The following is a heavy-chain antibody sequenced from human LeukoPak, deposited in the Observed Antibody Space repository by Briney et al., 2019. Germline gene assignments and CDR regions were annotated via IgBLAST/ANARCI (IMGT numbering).Heavy chain of an antibody. CDR1: GYTFSGYC. J-gene: IGHJ4*02. D-gene: IGHD1-26*01. Sequence: ASVKVSCKASGYTFSGYCMHWVRQAPGQGLEWMGRINPNNGATNYAQRFQDRVTMTRDTSINTVYMELSRLRSDDTAVYYCARDMPVGAPFDYWGQGTLVTVSS. CDR3: ARDMPVGAPFDY. V-gene: IGHV1-2*06. CDR2: INPNNGAT.